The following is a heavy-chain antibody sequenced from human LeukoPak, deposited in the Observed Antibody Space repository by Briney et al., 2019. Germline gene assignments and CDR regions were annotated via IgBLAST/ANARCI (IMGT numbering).Heavy chain of an antibody. D-gene: IGHD6-13*01. CDR3: ARVTIAAAEDY. CDR1: GFTFSDYY. J-gene: IGHJ4*02. Sequence: GGSLRLSCAASGFTFSDYYMSWIRQSPGKGLEWISYITSSGSPIFYADSVKGRFTISRDNAKNSVYLQMNSLRAEDTAVYYCARVTIAAAEDYWGQGTLVTVSS. V-gene: IGHV3-11*04. CDR2: ITSSGSPI.